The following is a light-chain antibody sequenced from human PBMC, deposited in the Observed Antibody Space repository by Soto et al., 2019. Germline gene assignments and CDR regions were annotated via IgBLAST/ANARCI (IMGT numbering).Light chain of an antibody. Sequence: QSVLTQPRSVSGSPGQSVTISCTGTSSDVGGSNYVSWYQQHPGKAPKLLIYDVSKRPSGVPDRFSGSKSGNTASLTISGLQAEDEADYYCCAYAGSDTFVFDTGTKLTVL. CDR2: DVS. J-gene: IGLJ1*01. V-gene: IGLV2-11*01. CDR3: CAYAGSDTFV. CDR1: SSDVGGSNY.